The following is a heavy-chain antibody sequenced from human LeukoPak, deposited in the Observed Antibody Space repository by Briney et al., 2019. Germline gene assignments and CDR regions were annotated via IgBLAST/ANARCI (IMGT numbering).Heavy chain of an antibody. CDR1: GYIVSEFT. CDR3: ATRSILAYYYHYVDV. D-gene: IGHD3-16*01. CDR2: FDPEDVET. V-gene: IGHV1-24*01. J-gene: IGHJ6*03. Sequence: ASVKVSCKVSGYIVSEFTIHWVRQTPGKRLEWMGGFDPEDVETVYSQMFKGRLTLTEDTSTNTAYMELTGLTSADTAIYYCATRSILAYYYHYVDVRGKGTPVTVSS.